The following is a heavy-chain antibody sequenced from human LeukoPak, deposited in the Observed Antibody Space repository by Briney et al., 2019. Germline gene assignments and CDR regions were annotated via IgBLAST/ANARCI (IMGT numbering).Heavy chain of an antibody. CDR1: GGSISSYY. CDR3: ARVSIFPYYFDY. J-gene: IGHJ4*02. D-gene: IGHD3-9*01. Sequence: SETLSLTCTVSGGSISSYYWSWIRQPPGKGLEWIGYIYYSGSTNYNPSLKSRVTISVDTSKNQFSLKLSSVTAADTAVYYCARVSIFPYYFDYWGQGTLVTVSS. V-gene: IGHV4-59*01. CDR2: IYYSGST.